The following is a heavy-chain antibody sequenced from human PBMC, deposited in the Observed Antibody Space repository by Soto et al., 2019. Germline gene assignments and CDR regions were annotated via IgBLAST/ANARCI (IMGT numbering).Heavy chain of an antibody. J-gene: IGHJ4*02. V-gene: IGHV6-1*01. D-gene: IGHD6-19*01. Sequence: SQTLSLTCVISGDSVSNNTAAWNWIRQSPSRGLEWLGRTYYRSKWYNEYALSVKSRIIINPDTSKNQFSLQLTSVTPDDTAVYYCAREYNTGWSTWGQGTLVTVS. CDR3: AREYNTGWST. CDR2: TYYRSKWYN. CDR1: GDSVSNNTAA.